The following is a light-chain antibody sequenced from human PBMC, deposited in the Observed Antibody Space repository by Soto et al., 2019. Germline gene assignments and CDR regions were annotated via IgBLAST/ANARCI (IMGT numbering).Light chain of an antibody. Sequence: QSVLTQPPSVSGAPGQRGTISCTGSSSNIGAGYDVHWYQQLPGTAPKLLIYGNSNRPSGVPDRFSGSKSRTSASLAITGLQAEDEADYYCQSYDSSRSGHVVFGGGTKLTVL. CDR2: GNS. V-gene: IGLV1-40*01. CDR3: QSYDSSRSGHVV. CDR1: SSNIGAGYD. J-gene: IGLJ2*01.